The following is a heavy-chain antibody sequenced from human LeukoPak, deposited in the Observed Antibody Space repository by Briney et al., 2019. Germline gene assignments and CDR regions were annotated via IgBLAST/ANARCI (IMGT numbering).Heavy chain of an antibody. Sequence: GGSLRLYCVTSGFTFSSYSMSWVRQAPGKGLEWVSSISSSSSYIYYAGSVKGRFTIYLTDAKHLLHLQMNSLRADDTAVYYCARVVWFGETIDYWGQETLVTVSS. D-gene: IGHD3-10*01. CDR2: ISSSSSYI. J-gene: IGHJ4*02. CDR1: GFTFSSYS. V-gene: IGHV3-21*03. CDR3: ARVVWFGETIDY.